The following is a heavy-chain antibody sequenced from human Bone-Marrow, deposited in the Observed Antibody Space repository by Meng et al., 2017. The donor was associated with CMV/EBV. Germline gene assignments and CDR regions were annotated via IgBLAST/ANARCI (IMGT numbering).Heavy chain of an antibody. J-gene: IGHJ5*02. CDR1: LCPSAAV. CDR3: AHRRHRDSGYAEGNWFDP. D-gene: IGHD5-12*01. Sequence: LCPSAAVVGWLRPPPRKPLELLALISCDDDKRYSPSLKSRLTITKDTSKNPVFLTMTNMDPVDTATYYCAHRRHRDSGYAEGNWFDPWGQGTLVTVSS. CDR2: ISCDDDK. V-gene: IGHV2-5*02.